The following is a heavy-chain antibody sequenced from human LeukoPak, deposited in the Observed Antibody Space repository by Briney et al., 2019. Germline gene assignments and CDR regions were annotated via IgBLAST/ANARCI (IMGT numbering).Heavy chain of an antibody. CDR2: IKADGSEK. CDR3: ARAIYGGPFDY. D-gene: IGHD4-17*01. V-gene: IGHV3-7*01. Sequence: GGPLRLSCAGSGFTFSNSWMSWVRQAPGKGLECVANIKADGSEKHYVDSVKGRFTIYRDNGENSVYLQMNSLRAEDTAVYYCARAIYGGPFDYWGQGTLVTVSS. CDR1: GFTFSNSW. J-gene: IGHJ4*02.